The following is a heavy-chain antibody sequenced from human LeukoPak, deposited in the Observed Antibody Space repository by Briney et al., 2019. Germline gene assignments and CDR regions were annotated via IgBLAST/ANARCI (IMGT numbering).Heavy chain of an antibody. D-gene: IGHD4-23*01. CDR3: ARRTTVVGPAPFDH. CDR1: GFSFSIYA. CDR2: ISPGGDTI. V-gene: IGHV3-23*01. J-gene: IGHJ4*02. Sequence: GGSLRLSCAASGFSFSIYARSWVRQAPGKGLEWVSAISPGGDTIYYLDSVKGRFTISRDNSKNTLYLQMNSLRAEDTAVYYCARRTTVVGPAPFDHWGQGTLVSVSS.